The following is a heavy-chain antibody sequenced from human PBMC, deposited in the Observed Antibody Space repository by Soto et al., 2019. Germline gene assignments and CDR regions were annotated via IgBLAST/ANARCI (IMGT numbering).Heavy chain of an antibody. CDR2: ISYDGSNK. J-gene: IGHJ4*02. Sequence: QVQLVESGGGVVQPGRSLRLSCAASGFTFSSYAMHWVRQAPGKGLEWVAVISYDGSNKYYADSVKGRFTISRDNSKNTLYLQMNSLRAEDTAVYYCATPYKSGLGAVHFRLNYWGQGTLVTVSS. D-gene: IGHD5-12*01. CDR3: ATPYKSGLGAVHFRLNY. CDR1: GFTFSSYA. V-gene: IGHV3-30-3*01.